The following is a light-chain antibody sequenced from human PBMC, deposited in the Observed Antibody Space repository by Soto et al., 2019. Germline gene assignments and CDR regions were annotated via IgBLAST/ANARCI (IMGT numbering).Light chain of an antibody. V-gene: IGKV3-20*01. CDR3: QQYRRT. Sequence: FTHSPRTLSFSPGERAPLSCRASESVSGSYIAGYQQKVGQSPSLLTYGTSTRATAIPNRFSGSGSGTDFTLTISRLEPADFAMYYCQQYRRTFGLGTKV. J-gene: IGKJ1*01. CDR1: ESVSGSY. CDR2: GTS.